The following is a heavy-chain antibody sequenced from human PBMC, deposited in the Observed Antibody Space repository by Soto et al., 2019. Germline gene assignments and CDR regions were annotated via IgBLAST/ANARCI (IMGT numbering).Heavy chain of an antibody. CDR3: AREAVGYYYDSSGSEAFDY. Sequence: GGSLRLSCAASGFTFSSYSMNWVRQAPGKGLEWVSSISSSSSYIYYADSVKGRFTISRDNAKNSLYLQMNSLRAEDTAVYYCAREAVGYYYDSSGSEAFDYWGQGTLVTVSS. CDR2: ISSSSSYI. V-gene: IGHV3-21*01. CDR1: GFTFSSYS. D-gene: IGHD3-22*01. J-gene: IGHJ4*02.